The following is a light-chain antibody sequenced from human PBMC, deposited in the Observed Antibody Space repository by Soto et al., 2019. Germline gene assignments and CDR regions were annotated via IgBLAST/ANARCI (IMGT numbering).Light chain of an antibody. J-gene: IGKJ1*01. Sequence: DIQMTQSPSSLSASVGDRVSITCRAGQSIDRFLNWYQQKPGKAPKLLIYGASSLQSGVPSRFSGSGSGTDFTLTISSLQPEDFATYYCQPGYSSPQTFGQGTKVETK. CDR3: QPGYSSPQT. V-gene: IGKV1-39*01. CDR1: QSIDRF. CDR2: GAS.